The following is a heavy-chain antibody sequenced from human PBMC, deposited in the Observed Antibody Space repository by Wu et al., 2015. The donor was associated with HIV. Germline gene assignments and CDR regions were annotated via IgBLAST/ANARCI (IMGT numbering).Heavy chain of an antibody. CDR3: ATSPPSYYDSSGYYYLDY. J-gene: IGHJ4*02. Sequence: QVQLVQSGAEVKKSGSSVKVSCKASGGTFSSYSISWVRQAPGQGLEWMGGIIPIFGTANYAQKFQGRVTITTDESTSTVYMELSSLRSEDTAMHYCATSPPSYYDSSGYYYLDYWGQGTLVTVSS. D-gene: IGHD3-22*01. CDR2: IIPIFGTA. V-gene: IGHV1-69*05. CDR1: GGTFSSYS.